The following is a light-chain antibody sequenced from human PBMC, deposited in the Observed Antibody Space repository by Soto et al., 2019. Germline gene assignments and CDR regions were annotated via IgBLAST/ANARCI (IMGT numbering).Light chain of an antibody. CDR1: QDISSH. J-gene: IGKJ5*01. Sequence: DMQLTQSPASPSSSVGYRVTVTCRVSQDISSHLNYYRQKPGKVPNLLIYSASNLQSGVPSRFSGSGSGTDFTLTVSRLQPADVATYYAQWIYNVPLFGQGTRLEIK. CDR3: QWIYNVPL. V-gene: IGKV1-27*01. CDR2: SAS.